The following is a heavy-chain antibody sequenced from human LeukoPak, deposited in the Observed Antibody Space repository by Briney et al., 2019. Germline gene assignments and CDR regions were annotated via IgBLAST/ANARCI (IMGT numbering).Heavy chain of an antibody. CDR2: MNPNSGNT. CDR3: ARAGYDILTGYPQLDY. CDR1: GYTFTSYD. D-gene: IGHD3-9*01. Sequence: ASVKVSCKASGYTFTSYDINWVRQAPGQGLEWMGWMNPNSGNTGYAQKFQGRVTMTRNTSISTAYMELSSLRSEDTAVYYCARAGYDILTGYPQLDYWGQGTLVTVSS. V-gene: IGHV1-8*01. J-gene: IGHJ4*02.